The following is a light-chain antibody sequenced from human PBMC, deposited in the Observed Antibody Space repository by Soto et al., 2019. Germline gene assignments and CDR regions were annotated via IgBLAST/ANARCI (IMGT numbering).Light chain of an antibody. Sequence: DIQMTQSPPTLSASVRDRVTITCRASESISNWLAWYQQKPGKAPKLLISEASTLERGVPSRFSGSGYGTEFTLTISSLQPDDFATYYCQQYFSYSRYTFGQGTKLEIK. CDR3: QQYFSYSRYT. J-gene: IGKJ2*01. CDR2: EAS. V-gene: IGKV1-5*03. CDR1: ESISNW.